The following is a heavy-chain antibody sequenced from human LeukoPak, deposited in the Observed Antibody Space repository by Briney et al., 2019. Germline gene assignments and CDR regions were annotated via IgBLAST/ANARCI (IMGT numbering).Heavy chain of an antibody. D-gene: IGHD4-11*01. J-gene: IGHJ5*02. CDR3: ARDFQIDYSNYVGWFDP. CDR1: GVSISSYY. Sequence: PSETLSHTCTGSGVSISSYYWSWMRQPAGKGLEWIGRIYSSGSTNYNPTLKSRVTMSVDTSKNQFSLKLSSVTAADTAVYYCARDFQIDYSNYVGWFDPWGQGNLVTVSS. V-gene: IGHV4-4*07. CDR2: IYSSGST.